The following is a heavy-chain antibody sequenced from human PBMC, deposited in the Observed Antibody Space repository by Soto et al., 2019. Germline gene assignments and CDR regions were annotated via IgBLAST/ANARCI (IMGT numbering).Heavy chain of an antibody. J-gene: IGHJ5*02. V-gene: IGHV1-8*01. CDR1: GYTFTSYD. CDR2: MNTNSGNT. CDR3: ARDRGASYGSGTDP. Sequence: VASVKVSCKASGYTFTSYDINWVRQATGQGLEWMGWMNTNSGNTGYAQKFQGRVTMTRNTSISTAYMELSSLRSEDTAVYYCARDRGASYGSGTDPWGQGTLVTVSS. D-gene: IGHD3-10*01.